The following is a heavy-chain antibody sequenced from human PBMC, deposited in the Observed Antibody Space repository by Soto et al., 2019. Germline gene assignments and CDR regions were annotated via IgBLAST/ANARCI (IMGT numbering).Heavy chain of an antibody. CDR3: ARGGLGPYYYYYYGMDV. CDR1: GFTFSSYA. D-gene: IGHD3-16*01. J-gene: IGHJ6*02. CDR2: ISYDGSNK. Sequence: GGSVRLSCAASGFTFSSYAMHWVRQAPGKGLEWVAVISYDGSNKYYADSVKGRFTISRDNSKNTLYLQMNSLRAEDTAVYYCARGGLGPYYYYYYGMDVWGQATTVTVSS. V-gene: IGHV3-30-3*01.